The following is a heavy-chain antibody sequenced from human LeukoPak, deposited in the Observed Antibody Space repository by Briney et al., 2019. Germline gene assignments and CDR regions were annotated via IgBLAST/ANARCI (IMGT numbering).Heavy chain of an antibody. D-gene: IGHD2-2*01. J-gene: IGHJ5*02. V-gene: IGHV1-46*01. Sequence: ASVKVSCKASGYTFTSYYMHWVRQAPGQGLEWMGIINPSGGSTSYAQKFQGRVTMTRDMSTSTVYMELSSLRSEDTAVYYCARGPAHCSSTSCRPRHNWFDPWGQGTLVTVSS. CDR2: INPSGGST. CDR3: ARGPAHCSSTSCRPRHNWFDP. CDR1: GYTFTSYY.